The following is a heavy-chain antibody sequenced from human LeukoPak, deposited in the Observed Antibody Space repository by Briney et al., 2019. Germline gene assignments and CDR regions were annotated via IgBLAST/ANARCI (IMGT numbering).Heavy chain of an antibody. CDR3: ARGPDGNFDY. CDR1: GFTFSSYG. V-gene: IGHV3-33*01. J-gene: IGHJ4*02. Sequence: PGGSLRLSCAASGFTFSSYGMHWVGQPPGKGREWVAVIWYDGSNKYYADSVKGRFTISRDNSKNTLYLQMNSLRAEDTAVYYCARGPDGNFDYWGQGTLVTVSS. CDR2: IWYDGSNK.